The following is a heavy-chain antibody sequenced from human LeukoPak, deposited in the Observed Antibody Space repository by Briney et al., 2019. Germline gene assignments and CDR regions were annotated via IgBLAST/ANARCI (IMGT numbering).Heavy chain of an antibody. CDR2: IYASGST. CDR3: ARRVWDYYFDY. Sequence: PSETLSLTCTVSGGSISSGSYYWSWIRQPAGKGLEWIGRIYASGSTNYNPSFKSRVTISVDKSKNQFSLKLSSVTAADTAVYYCARRVWDYYFDYWGQGTLVTVSS. CDR1: GGSISSGSYY. D-gene: IGHD1-26*01. J-gene: IGHJ4*02. V-gene: IGHV4-61*02.